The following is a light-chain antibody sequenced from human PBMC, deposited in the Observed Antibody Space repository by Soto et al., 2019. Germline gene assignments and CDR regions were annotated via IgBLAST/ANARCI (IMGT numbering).Light chain of an antibody. Sequence: DIVMTQSPDSLAVSLGERATINCKSSQSGLYRSNNKTYLAWYQQKPGQPPKLLIYWASTRESGVPDRFSGSGSGTDFTLTISSLQAEDVAVYYCQQYYSTPHSFGGGTKVEIK. CDR3: QQYYSTPHS. CDR1: QSGLYRSNNKTY. J-gene: IGKJ4*01. V-gene: IGKV4-1*01. CDR2: WAS.